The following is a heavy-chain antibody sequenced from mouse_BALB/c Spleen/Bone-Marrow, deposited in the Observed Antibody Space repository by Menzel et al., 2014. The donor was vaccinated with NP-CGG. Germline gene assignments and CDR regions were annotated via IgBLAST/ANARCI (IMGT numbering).Heavy chain of an antibody. V-gene: IGHV5-12-2*01. D-gene: IGHD3-1*01. CDR2: ISNGGGST. CDR1: GFTFSSYT. CDR3: VRHVGKPDAIDY. Sequence: EVHLVESGGGLVQPGGSLKLSCAASGFTFSSYTMSWVRQTPEKRLEWVAYISNGGGSTYYPDTVKGRFTISRDNAKNTLYLRMSRLKSEDTAMYYCVRHVGKPDAIDYWGHGNSVTVSP. J-gene: IGHJ4*01.